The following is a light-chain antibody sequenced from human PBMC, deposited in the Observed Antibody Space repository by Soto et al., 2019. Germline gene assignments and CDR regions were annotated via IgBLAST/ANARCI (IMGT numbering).Light chain of an antibody. J-gene: IGKJ4*01. CDR2: RAS. V-gene: IGKV3-15*01. CDR3: QQYNNWPRAT. Sequence: IVMTPSPATLSVSPGERATLSCRASQSINSNLAWYQQKPGQAPRLLMFRASIRATGFPARFSGSGSGTEFNITISSLQSEDSAVYYCQQYNNWPRATFGGGTKGDIK. CDR1: QSINSN.